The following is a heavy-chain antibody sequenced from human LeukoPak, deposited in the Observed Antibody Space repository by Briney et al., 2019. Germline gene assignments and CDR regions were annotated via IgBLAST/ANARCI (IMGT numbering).Heavy chain of an antibody. D-gene: IGHD5-18*01. CDR1: GGSISSSSYY. Sequence: SETLSLTCTVSGGSISSSSYYWGWIRQPPGKGLEWIGYIYYSGSTNYNPSLKSRVTISVDTSKNQFSLKLSSVTAADTAVYYCARETAMGGFDYWGQGTLVTVSS. V-gene: IGHV4-61*01. CDR2: IYYSGST. CDR3: ARETAMGGFDY. J-gene: IGHJ4*02.